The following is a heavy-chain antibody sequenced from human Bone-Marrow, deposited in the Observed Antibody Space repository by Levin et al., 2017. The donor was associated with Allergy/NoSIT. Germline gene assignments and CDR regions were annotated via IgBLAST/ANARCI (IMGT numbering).Heavy chain of an antibody. CDR3: AREDLGGVFDY. V-gene: IGHV3-72*01. J-gene: IGHJ4*02. CDR1: GFRFSDYY. CDR2: IRNKANSYLT. Sequence: LSLTCAASGFRFSDYYMDWVRQAPGKGLEWVGRIRNKANSYLTHYAASVRGRFTISRDSSKNSLYLQMDSLKTEDTAVYYCAREDLGGVFDYWGQGSLVTVST. D-gene: IGHD3-16*01.